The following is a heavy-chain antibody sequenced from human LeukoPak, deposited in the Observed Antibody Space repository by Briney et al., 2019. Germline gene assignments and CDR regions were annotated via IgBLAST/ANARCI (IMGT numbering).Heavy chain of an antibody. CDR2: IYYSGST. Sequence: SETPSLTCTVSGGSISSYYWSWIRQPPEKGLEWIGYIYYSGSTNYNPSLRSRVTISVDTSKNQFSLKLSSVTAADTAVYYCARVTYHTSYYFDYWGQGTLVTVSS. CDR1: GGSISSYY. D-gene: IGHD2-2*01. J-gene: IGHJ4*02. CDR3: ARVTYHTSYYFDY. V-gene: IGHV4-59*01.